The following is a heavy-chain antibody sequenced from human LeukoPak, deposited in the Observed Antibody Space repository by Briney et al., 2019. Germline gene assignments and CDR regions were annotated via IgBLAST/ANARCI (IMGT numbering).Heavy chain of an antibody. CDR3: ARGDWYSSSWYDY. Sequence: SETLSLTCTVSGGSISTYYWSWIRQPPGKGLEWIGYIYYSGSTNYNPSLKSRVTISVDTSKNQFSLKLSSVTAADTAVYYCARGDWYSSSWYDYWGQGTLVTVSS. D-gene: IGHD6-13*01. CDR1: GGSISTYY. J-gene: IGHJ4*02. CDR2: IYYSGST. V-gene: IGHV4-59*08.